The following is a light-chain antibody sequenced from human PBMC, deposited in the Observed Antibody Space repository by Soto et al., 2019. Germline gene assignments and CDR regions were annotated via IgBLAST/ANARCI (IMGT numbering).Light chain of an antibody. J-gene: IGLJ2*01. CDR2: DND. CDR3: GTWDTSLSGGV. V-gene: IGLV1-51*01. CDR1: NSNIGNNY. Sequence: QSVLTQPPSVSAAPGQKVTISCSGSNSNIGNNYVSWYQHLPGTAPQLLFYDNDKRPSAIPDRFSGSKSGTSATLDITGLQTGDEADYYCGTWDTSLSGGVFGGGTQLTVL.